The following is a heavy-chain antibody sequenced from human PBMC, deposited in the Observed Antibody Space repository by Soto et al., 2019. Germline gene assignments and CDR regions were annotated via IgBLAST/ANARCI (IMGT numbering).Heavy chain of an antibody. D-gene: IGHD6-19*01. J-gene: IGHJ4*02. CDR3: ARDTAVAGYFDY. Sequence: GGSLRLSCAASGFTFSSYSINWVRQAPGKGLEWVSSISSSSSYIYYADSVKGRFTISRDNAKNSLYLQMNSLRAEDTAVYYCARDTAVAGYFDYWGQGTLVTVSS. CDR2: ISSSSSYI. V-gene: IGHV3-21*01. CDR1: GFTFSSYS.